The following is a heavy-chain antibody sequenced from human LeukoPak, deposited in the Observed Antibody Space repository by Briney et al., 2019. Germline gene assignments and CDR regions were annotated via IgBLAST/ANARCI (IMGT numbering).Heavy chain of an antibody. CDR1: GFTFSSYG. CDR2: IWYDGSNK. V-gene: IGHV3-33*01. D-gene: IGHD2-15*01. J-gene: IGHJ4*02. CDR3: AMSSGGQHYFDY. Sequence: GGSLRLSCAASGFTFSSYGMHWVRQAPGKGLEWVAVIWYDGSNKYYADSVNGRFTISRDNSKNTLYLQMNSLRAEDTAVYYCAMSSGGQHYFDYWGQGTLVTVSS.